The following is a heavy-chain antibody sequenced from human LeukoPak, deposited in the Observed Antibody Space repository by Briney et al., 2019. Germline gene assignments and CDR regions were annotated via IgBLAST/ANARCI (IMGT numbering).Heavy chain of an antibody. Sequence: SETLSLTCTVSGGSIASGNYYWNWVRQPAGRGREWIGRIYIRGSTNYNPSLESRVTISIDTSKNQFYLKLTSVAAADTAVYYCARDRQLLEPSFDPWGQGTLVTVSS. CDR3: ARDRQLLEPSFDP. CDR2: IYIRGST. V-gene: IGHV4-61*02. D-gene: IGHD1-1*01. J-gene: IGHJ5*02. CDR1: GGSIASGNYY.